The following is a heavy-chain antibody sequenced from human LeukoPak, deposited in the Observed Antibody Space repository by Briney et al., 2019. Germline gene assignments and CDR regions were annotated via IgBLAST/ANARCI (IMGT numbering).Heavy chain of an antibody. D-gene: IGHD6-13*01. CDR1: GGTFSSYA. V-gene: IGHV1-69*06. Sequence: ASVKVSCKASGGTFSSYAISWARQAPGQGLEWMGGIISIFGTANYAQKFQGRVTITADKSTSTAYMELSSLRSEDTAVYYCARGAEGASSWDYWGQGTLVTVSS. J-gene: IGHJ4*02. CDR2: IISIFGTA. CDR3: ARGAEGASSWDY.